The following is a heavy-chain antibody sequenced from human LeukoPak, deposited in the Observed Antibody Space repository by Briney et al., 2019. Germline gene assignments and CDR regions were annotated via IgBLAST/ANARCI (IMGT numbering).Heavy chain of an antibody. CDR2: SDPSDSYT. J-gene: IGHJ5*02. V-gene: IGHV5-10-1*01. Sequence: GGPLQISCNCSGYSFTSNWISLVRQMPGKGLEWMGRSDPSDSYTNYSPSFQGHVTISADKSISTAYLQWSSLKASDTAMYYCARQPEGTWFDPWGQGTLVTVSS. D-gene: IGHD1-1*01. CDR1: GYSFTSNW. CDR3: ARQPEGTWFDP.